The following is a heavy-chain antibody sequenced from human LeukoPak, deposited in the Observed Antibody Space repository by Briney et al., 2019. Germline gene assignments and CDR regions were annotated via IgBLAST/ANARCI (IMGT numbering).Heavy chain of an antibody. D-gene: IGHD2-2*01. CDR2: INPNSGGT. CDR1: GYTFTGYY. V-gene: IGHV1-2*02. J-gene: IGHJ5*02. Sequence: ASVTVSCKASGYTFTGYYMHWVRQAPGQGLEWMGWINPNSGGTNYAQKFQGRVTITRDTSISTAYMELSRLRSDDTAVYYCARVGVVVPAAIVSFRFDPWGQGTLVTVSS. CDR3: ARVGVVVPAAIVSFRFDP.